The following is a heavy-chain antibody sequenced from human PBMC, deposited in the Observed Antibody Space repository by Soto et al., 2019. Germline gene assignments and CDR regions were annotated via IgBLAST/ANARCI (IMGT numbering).Heavy chain of an antibody. D-gene: IGHD3-10*01. Sequence: EVPLVESGGGLIQPGGSLRLSCAASGFTVSSNYMSWVRQAPGKGLEWVSVIYSGGSTYYADSVKGRFTISRDNSKNTLYLQMNSLRAEDTAVYYCARDHRFGGYYYGMDVWGQGTTVTVSS. V-gene: IGHV3-53*01. CDR1: GFTVSSNY. CDR2: IYSGGST. J-gene: IGHJ6*02. CDR3: ARDHRFGGYYYGMDV.